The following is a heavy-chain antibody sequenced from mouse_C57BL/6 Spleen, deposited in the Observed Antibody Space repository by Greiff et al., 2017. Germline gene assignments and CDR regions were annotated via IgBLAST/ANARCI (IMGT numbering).Heavy chain of an antibody. CDR1: GYTFTDYE. CDR3: TRWGRRDYYAMDY. D-gene: IGHD1-1*01. CDR2: IDPETGGT. J-gene: IGHJ4*01. Sequence: VQLQESGAELVRPGASVTLSCKASGYTFTDYEMHWVKQTPVHGLEWIGAIDPETGGTAYNQKFKGKAILTADKSSSTAYMELRSLTSEDSAVYYCTRWGRRDYYAMDYWGQGTSVTVSS. V-gene: IGHV1-15*01.